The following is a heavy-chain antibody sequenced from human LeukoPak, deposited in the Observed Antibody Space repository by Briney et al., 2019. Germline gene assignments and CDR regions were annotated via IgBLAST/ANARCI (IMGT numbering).Heavy chain of an antibody. V-gene: IGHV1-69*05. J-gene: IGHJ4*02. Sequence: GASVKVSCKASGGTFSSYAINWVRQAPGQGLEWMGGIIPIFGTANYAQKFQGRVTITTDESTSTAYMELSSLRSEDTAVYYCARDWEGQLVGTFSFDYWGQGTLVTVSS. CDR1: GGTFSSYA. CDR2: IIPIFGTA. CDR3: ARDWEGQLVGTFSFDY. D-gene: IGHD6-6*01.